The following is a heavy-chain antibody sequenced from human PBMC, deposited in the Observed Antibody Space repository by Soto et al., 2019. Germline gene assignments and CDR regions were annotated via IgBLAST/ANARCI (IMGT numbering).Heavy chain of an antibody. D-gene: IGHD1-26*01. J-gene: IGHJ6*04. CDR1: GFTVSNSY. CDR3: KKYWDF. Sequence: GGSLRLSCAASGFTVSNSYMTWVRQAPGKGLEWVSVIYSGGGTHYVDSVKGRFTLSRDNSSNTLYLQMNSLRAEDTAVYYCKKYWDFWGKGTTVTVSS. CDR2: IYSGGGT. V-gene: IGHV3-66*01.